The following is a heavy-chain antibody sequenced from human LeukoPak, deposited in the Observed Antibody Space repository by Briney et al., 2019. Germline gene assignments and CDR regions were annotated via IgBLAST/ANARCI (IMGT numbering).Heavy chain of an antibody. D-gene: IGHD3-3*01. V-gene: IGHV1-18*01. CDR3: ARGSTYYDFSSDAFDI. Sequence: GASVKVSCKASGYTFTSHDINWVRQATGQGLEWMGWISAYNGNTNYAQKLQGRVTMTTDTSTSTAYMELRSLRSDDTAVYYCARGSTYYDFSSDAFDIWGQGTMVTVSS. J-gene: IGHJ3*02. CDR1: GYTFTSHD. CDR2: ISAYNGNT.